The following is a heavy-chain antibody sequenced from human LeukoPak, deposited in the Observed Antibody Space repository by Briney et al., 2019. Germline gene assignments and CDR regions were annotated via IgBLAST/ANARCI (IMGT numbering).Heavy chain of an antibody. D-gene: IGHD3-10*01. J-gene: IGHJ4*02. CDR3: ATFKGGSSGFGELFSRPLLTPGG. Sequence: SETLSLTCTVSGGSISSYYWSWIRQPPGKGLEWIGYIYYSGSTNYNPSLKSRVTISVDTSKNQFSLKLSSVTAADTAVYYCATFKGGSSGFGELFSRPLLTPGGWGQGTLVTVSS. V-gene: IGHV4-59*08. CDR2: IYYSGST. CDR1: GGSISSYY.